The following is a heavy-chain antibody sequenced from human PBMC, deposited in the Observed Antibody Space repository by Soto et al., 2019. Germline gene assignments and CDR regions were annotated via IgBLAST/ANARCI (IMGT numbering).Heavy chain of an antibody. V-gene: IGHV4-59*01. CDR1: GGSISSYY. CDR3: AREARGVADYYYYYMDV. CDR2: IYYSGST. D-gene: IGHD6-19*01. J-gene: IGHJ6*03. Sequence: PSETLSLTCTVSGGSISSYYWSWIRQPPGKGLEWIGYIYYSGSTNYSPSLKSRVTISVDTSKNQFSLKLSSVTAADTAVYYCAREARGVADYYYYYMDVWGKGTTVTSP.